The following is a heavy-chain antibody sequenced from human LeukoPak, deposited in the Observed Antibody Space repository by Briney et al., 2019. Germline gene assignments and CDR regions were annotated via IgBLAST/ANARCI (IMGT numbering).Heavy chain of an antibody. CDR2: ISGSGGST. D-gene: IGHD2-15*01. J-gene: IGHJ4*02. CDR1: GFSFSSYA. CDR3: AKEGYCSGGSCYEN. V-gene: IGHV3-23*01. Sequence: GGSLRLSCAASGFSFSSYAMSWVPQAPGKGLEWVSAISGSGGSTYYADSVKGRFTISRDNSKNTLYLQMNSLRAEDTAVYYCAKEGYCSGGSCYENWGQGTLVTVSS.